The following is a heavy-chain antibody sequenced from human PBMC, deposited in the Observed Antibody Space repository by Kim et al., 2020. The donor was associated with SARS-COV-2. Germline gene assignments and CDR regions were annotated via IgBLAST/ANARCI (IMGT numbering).Heavy chain of an antibody. CDR3: ASGYLQDDGGNGY. Sequence: YVDSVKGRFTISRDNAKNTLYLQMNSLRAEDTAVYYCASGYLQDDGGNGYWGQGTLVTVSS. J-gene: IGHJ4*02. D-gene: IGHD4-17*01. V-gene: IGHV3-74*01.